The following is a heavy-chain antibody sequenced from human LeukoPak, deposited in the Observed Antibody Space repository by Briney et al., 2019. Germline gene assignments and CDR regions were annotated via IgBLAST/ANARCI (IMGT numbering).Heavy chain of an antibody. CDR2: INHGRST. D-gene: IGHD1/OR15-1a*01. J-gene: IGHJ5*02. V-gene: IGHV4-34*01. CDR1: VGSFSGYY. Sequence: PSETLSLTCAVYVGSFSGYYWTWIRQPPGKGLEWIGEINHGRSTNYNPSLKSRVTISLDTSKNQFSLKLRSVTAADTAVYYCAKQKGLDPWGQGTLVTVSS. CDR3: AKQKGLDP.